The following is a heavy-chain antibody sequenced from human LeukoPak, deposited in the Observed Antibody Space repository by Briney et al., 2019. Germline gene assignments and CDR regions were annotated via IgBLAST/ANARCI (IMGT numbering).Heavy chain of an antibody. V-gene: IGHV3-23*01. Sequence: GGSLRLSCAASGFTMSNYGVSWVRQAPGKGLEWVSGFRSAVDTTHYADSVKGRFTISRDNSKNTLYLQMNSLRAEDTAVYYCAKVPTTVTTGGDYWGQGTLVTVSS. J-gene: IGHJ4*02. CDR1: GFTMSNYG. CDR3: AKVPTTVTTGGDY. CDR2: FRSAVDTT. D-gene: IGHD4-17*01.